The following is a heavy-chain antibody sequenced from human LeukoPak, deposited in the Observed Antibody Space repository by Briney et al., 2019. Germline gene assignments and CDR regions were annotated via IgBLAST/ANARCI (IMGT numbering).Heavy chain of an antibody. Sequence: SETLSLTCTVSGDSISGYYWSWIRQPPGKGLEWIGNVHYSGSTTYHPSLQSRVTISVDTTKKQFSLKLRSVTAADSAVYYCARHSSLQGYYFDYWGRGTLVTVSS. CDR3: ARHSSLQGYYFDY. D-gene: IGHD6-6*01. J-gene: IGHJ4*02. CDR1: GDSISGYY. CDR2: VHYSGST. V-gene: IGHV4-59*08.